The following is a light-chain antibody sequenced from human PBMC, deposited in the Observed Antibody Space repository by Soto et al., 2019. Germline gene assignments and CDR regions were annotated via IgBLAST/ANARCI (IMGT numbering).Light chain of an antibody. CDR3: SSYSIRSTFF. J-gene: IGLJ1*01. CDR2: DVS. Sequence: QSVLTQPASVSGSPGQSITISCTGTSSDVGGYNYVSWYQQHPGKAPTLMIYDVSNRPSGVSNRFSGSKSGNTASLTISGFQAEDEADFYCSSYSIRSTFFFGTGTKVTVL. CDR1: SSDVGGYNY. V-gene: IGLV2-14*01.